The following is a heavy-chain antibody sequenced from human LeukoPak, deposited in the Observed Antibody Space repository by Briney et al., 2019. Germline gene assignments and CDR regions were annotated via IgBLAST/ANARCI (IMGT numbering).Heavy chain of an antibody. D-gene: IGHD4-17*01. CDR1: GGSISSSSYY. CDR2: IYYSGTT. Sequence: SETLSLTCTVSGGSISSSSYYWVWIRQPPGKGLEWIGSIYYSGTTYYNPSLKSRVTISVDTSKNQFSLKLSSVTAADTAVYYCARSYGDYFLYYYGMDVWGQGTTATVSS. V-gene: IGHV4-39*01. J-gene: IGHJ6*02. CDR3: ARSYGDYFLYYYGMDV.